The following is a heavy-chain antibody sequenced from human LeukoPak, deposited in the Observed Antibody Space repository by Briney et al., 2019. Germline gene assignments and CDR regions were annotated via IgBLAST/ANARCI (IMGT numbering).Heavy chain of an antibody. Sequence: SETLSLTCTVSGGSISSYYWSWIRQPPGKGLEWIGEINHSGSTNYNPSLKSRVTISVDTSKNQFSLKLSSVTAADTAVYYCARHRRYCSGGSCYSYTSLFDYWGQGTLVTVSS. V-gene: IGHV4-34*01. J-gene: IGHJ4*02. D-gene: IGHD2-15*01. CDR1: GGSISSYY. CDR3: ARHRRYCSGGSCYSYTSLFDY. CDR2: INHSGST.